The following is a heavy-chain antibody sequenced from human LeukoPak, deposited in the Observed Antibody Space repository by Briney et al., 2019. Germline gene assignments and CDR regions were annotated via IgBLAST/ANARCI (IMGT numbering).Heavy chain of an antibody. CDR2: IYYSGST. Sequence: SETLSLTCTVSGGSISSYYWSWLRQPPGKGLEWIGYIYYSGSTNYNPSLKSRVTISVDTSKNQFSLKLSSVTAADTAVYYCARQELEGAFDIWGQGTMVTVSS. D-gene: IGHD1-1*01. CDR3: ARQELEGAFDI. CDR1: GGSISSYY. V-gene: IGHV4-59*01. J-gene: IGHJ3*02.